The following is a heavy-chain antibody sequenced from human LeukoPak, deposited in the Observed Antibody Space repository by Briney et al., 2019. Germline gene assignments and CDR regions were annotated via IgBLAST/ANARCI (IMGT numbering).Heavy chain of an antibody. D-gene: IGHD5-24*01. J-gene: IGHJ4*02. V-gene: IGHV3-23*01. CDR3: AKDREIWLQPTDY. CDR1: GFTFSSYA. CDR2: ISGSGGST. Sequence: PGGSLRLSCAASGFTFSSYAMSWVRQAPGKGLEWVSVISGSGGSTYYADSVKGRFTISRDNSKNTLYLQMNSLRAEDTAVYYCAKDREIWLQPTDYWGQGTLVTVSS.